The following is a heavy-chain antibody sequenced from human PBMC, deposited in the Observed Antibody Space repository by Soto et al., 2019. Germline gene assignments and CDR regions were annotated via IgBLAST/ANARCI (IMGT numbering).Heavy chain of an antibody. V-gene: IGHV1-18*01. CDR1: GYTFSSYH. CDR3: ARDLPPVDY. Sequence: QIQLVQSGAEVKKPGASVKVSCKASGYTFSSYHITWVRQAPGQGLEGMGWISAYNGNTNYAQNLQDRVTMTTDPSTSTAYMELRSLRSDDTAVYYCARDLPPVDYWGQGTLVTVSS. CDR2: ISAYNGNT. J-gene: IGHJ4*02.